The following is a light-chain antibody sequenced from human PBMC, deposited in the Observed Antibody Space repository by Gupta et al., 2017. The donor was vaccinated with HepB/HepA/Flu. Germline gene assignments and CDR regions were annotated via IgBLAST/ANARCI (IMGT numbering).Light chain of an antibody. V-gene: IGLV1-47*02. CDR2: SNN. Sequence: QSVLTQPPSASGTPGHGVTISCSGSASNIGTNQGYWYQQLHATAPKLLIYSNNQRPSGVPDRFSVSTSGTSAALTISGLQAEDEADYYCEAWDDGVNVLVFGGGTKLTVL. CDR3: EAWDDGVNVLV. CDR1: ASNIGTNQ. J-gene: IGLJ2*01.